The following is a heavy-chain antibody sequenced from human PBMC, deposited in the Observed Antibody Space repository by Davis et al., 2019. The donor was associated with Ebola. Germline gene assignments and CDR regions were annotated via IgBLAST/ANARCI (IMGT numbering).Heavy chain of an antibody. CDR3: AKDRVSGTTPGYFDY. Sequence: HTGGSLRLSCAASGFTFSSHWMHWVRQVPGKGLVWVSRINGDGSRTTYADSVKGRFTISRDNSKNTLYLQMNSLRAEDTAVYYCAKDRVSGTTPGYFDYWGQGTLVTVSS. CDR2: INGDGSRT. D-gene: IGHD1-1*01. V-gene: IGHV3-74*01. J-gene: IGHJ4*02. CDR1: GFTFSSHW.